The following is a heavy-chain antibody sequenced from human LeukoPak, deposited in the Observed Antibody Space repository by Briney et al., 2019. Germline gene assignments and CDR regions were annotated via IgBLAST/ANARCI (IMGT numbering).Heavy chain of an antibody. CDR2: IIPIFGTA. CDR1: GGTFSSYA. CDR3: ARDRRVVPAAQSGAFDI. V-gene: IGHV1-69*05. Sequence: SVKVSCKASGGTFSSYAISWVRQAPGQGLEWMGGIIPIFGTANYAQKFQGRVTNTTDESTSTAYMELSSLRSEDTAVYYCARDRRVVPAAQSGAFDIWGQGTMVTVSS. D-gene: IGHD2-2*01. J-gene: IGHJ3*02.